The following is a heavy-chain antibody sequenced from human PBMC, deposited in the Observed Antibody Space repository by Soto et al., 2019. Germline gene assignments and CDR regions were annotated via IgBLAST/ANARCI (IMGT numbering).Heavy chain of an antibody. CDR1: GSGFTSVD. D-gene: IGHD1-26*01. J-gene: IGHJ4*02. V-gene: IGHV1-8*01. Sequence: VKVSFTTAGSGFTSVDINWVRQTAGQGLEWMGWMEPSTGRTGYAQKFQGRVTMTRDTSINTAYMELTTLTSDDTAFYYCARGVSAGVDYWGQGTLVNLSS. CDR2: MEPSTGRT. CDR3: ARGVSAGVDY.